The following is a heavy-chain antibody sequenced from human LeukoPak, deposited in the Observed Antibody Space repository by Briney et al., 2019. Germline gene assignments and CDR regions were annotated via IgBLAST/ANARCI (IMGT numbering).Heavy chain of an antibody. Sequence: NPSETLSLTCTVSGGSISSGSYYWSWIRQPAGKGLEWIGRIYTSGSTNYNPSLKSRVTISVDTSKNQFSLKLSSVTATDTAVYYCAREQTPKQWLVRWGQGTLVTVSS. D-gene: IGHD6-19*01. CDR3: AREQTPKQWLVR. CDR2: IYTSGST. CDR1: GGSISSGSYY. V-gene: IGHV4-61*02. J-gene: IGHJ4*02.